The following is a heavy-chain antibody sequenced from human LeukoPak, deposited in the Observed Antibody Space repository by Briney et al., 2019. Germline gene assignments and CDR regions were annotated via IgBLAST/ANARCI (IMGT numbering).Heavy chain of an antibody. CDR1: GGSIRSGDYY. V-gene: IGHV4-30-4*01. CDR2: SYYSGGT. Sequence: TLSLTCTVSGGSIRSGDYYWSWIRQPPGKGLEWIGYSYYSGGTYYNPSLKSRVTIAVGTSKNQFSLKLGSVTAADTSVYYCARHQPYFYYYYLDVWGKGTTVTVSS. D-gene: IGHD3-10*01. CDR3: ARHQPYFYYYYLDV. J-gene: IGHJ6*03.